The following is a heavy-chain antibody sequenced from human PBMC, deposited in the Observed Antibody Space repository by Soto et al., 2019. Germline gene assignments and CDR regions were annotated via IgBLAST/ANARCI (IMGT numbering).Heavy chain of an antibody. Sequence: SETLSLTCTISGASISCFYWSWIRKSAGKGLEWIGRIYATGTTDYNPSLKSRVMMSVDTSKKQFSLKLRSVTAADTAVYYCVRDGTRTLRDWFDPWGQGISVTVSS. D-gene: IGHD1-1*01. CDR2: IYATGTT. J-gene: IGHJ5*02. V-gene: IGHV4-4*07. CDR1: GASISCFY. CDR3: VRDGTRTLRDWFDP.